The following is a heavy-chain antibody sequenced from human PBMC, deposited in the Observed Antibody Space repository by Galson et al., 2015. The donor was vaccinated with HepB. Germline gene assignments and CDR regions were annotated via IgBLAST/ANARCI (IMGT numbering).Heavy chain of an antibody. CDR3: ASFTIPVFRFLDRDRDGFDI. V-gene: IGHV4-39*01. D-gene: IGHD3-3*01. J-gene: IGHJ3*02. Sequence: ETLSLTCTVSGGSVNSDTYYWGWIRQPPGKGLEWIGSIYHSGTTYHNPSLKSRVTISVGTPKNQVSLKLNSVTAADTAVYYCASFTIPVFRFLDRDRDGFDIWGQGTMVFVSS. CDR1: GGSVNSDTYY. CDR2: IYHSGTT.